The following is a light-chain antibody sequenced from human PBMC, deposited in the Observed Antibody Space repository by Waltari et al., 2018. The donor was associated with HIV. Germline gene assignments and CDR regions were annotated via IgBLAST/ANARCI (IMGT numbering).Light chain of an antibody. CDR3: QQYDNLVT. V-gene: IGKV1-33*01. Sequence: DIQMTQSPSSFSASIGDRVTITCQASQDISNYLNWYQQKPGKAPKLLIYDASSLETGVPSRFSGSGSGTDFTFTISSLQPEDIATYFCQQYDNLVTFGGGTKVEIK. J-gene: IGKJ4*01. CDR2: DAS. CDR1: QDISNY.